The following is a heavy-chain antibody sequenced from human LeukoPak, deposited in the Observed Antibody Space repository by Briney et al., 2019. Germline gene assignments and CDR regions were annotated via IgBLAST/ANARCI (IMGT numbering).Heavy chain of an antibody. CDR2: IFYSGRT. CDR3: ARRGRSGWSSHFDY. Sequence: SETLSLTCTVSGGSISSSTYYWGWLRQPPGKGLEWIGSIFYSGRTYYNPSLKSRVTMSVDTSKNQFSLKLSSVTAADTAVYYCARRGRSGWSSHFDYWGQGTLVTVSS. CDR1: GGSISSSTYY. V-gene: IGHV4-39*07. J-gene: IGHJ4*02. D-gene: IGHD6-19*01.